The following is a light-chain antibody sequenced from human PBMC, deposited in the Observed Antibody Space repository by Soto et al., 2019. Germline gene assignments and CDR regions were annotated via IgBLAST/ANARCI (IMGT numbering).Light chain of an antibody. CDR2: GAS. CDR1: QSVSVN. CDR3: DQYNNWPSS. J-gene: IGKJ3*01. V-gene: IGKV3-15*01. Sequence: EIVMTQSPATLSGSPGERATLSCRTSQSVSVNLAWYQQKPGQAPRLLIYGASITATGIPARFSGSGSGTEFSLTISSLQSEDFAVYYCDQYNNWPSSFGPGTKVQIK.